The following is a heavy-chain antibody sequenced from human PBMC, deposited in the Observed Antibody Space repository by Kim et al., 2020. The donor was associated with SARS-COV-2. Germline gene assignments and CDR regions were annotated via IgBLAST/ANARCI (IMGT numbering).Heavy chain of an antibody. CDR2: INPSGGST. J-gene: IGHJ2*01. V-gene: IGHV1-46*01. CDR1: GYTFTTYY. CDR3: AREHGSVAVGGSSNWYFDL. Sequence: ASVKVSCKASGYTFTTYYMHWVRQAPGQGLEWMGIINPSGGSTSYAQKFQGRVTMTSDTSTSTVYMELSSLRSEDTAVYYCAREHGSVAVGGSSNWYFDLWGRSTLVTVSS. D-gene: IGHD6-19*01.